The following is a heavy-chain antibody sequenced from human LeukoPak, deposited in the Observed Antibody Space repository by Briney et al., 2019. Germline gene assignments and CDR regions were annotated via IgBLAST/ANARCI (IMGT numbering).Heavy chain of an antibody. J-gene: IGHJ6*02. CDR3: AKGDLDWNYGDDYYYYGMDV. Sequence: GGSLSLSCAASGFTVSSNYMSWVRQAPGKGLEWVSVIYSGGSTYYADSVKGRFTISRDNSKNTLYLQMNSLRAEDTAVYYCAKGDLDWNYGDDYYYYGMDVWGQGTTVTVSS. CDR1: GFTVSSNY. CDR2: IYSGGST. D-gene: IGHD1-7*01. V-gene: IGHV3-66*01.